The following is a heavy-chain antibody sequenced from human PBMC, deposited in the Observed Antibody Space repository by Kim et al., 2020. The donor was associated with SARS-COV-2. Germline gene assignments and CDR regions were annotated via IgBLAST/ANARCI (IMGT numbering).Heavy chain of an antibody. CDR1: RFTFSSYG. CDR3: ARGSYRNYDFWSGSSDSMDG. D-gene: IGHD3-3*01. V-gene: IGHV3-33*03. Sequence: GGSLRLSCAASRFTFSSYGMHWVRQAPGKGLEWVAVIWYDGSNRYYADSVRGRFTISRDNSKKTLYLQLNSLTVEDTAVYYCARGSYRNYDFWSGSSDSMDGWGQGTTVTVSS. CDR2: IWYDGSNR. J-gene: IGHJ6*02.